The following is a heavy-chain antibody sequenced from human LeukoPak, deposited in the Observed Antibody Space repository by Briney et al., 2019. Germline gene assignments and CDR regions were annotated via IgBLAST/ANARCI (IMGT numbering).Heavy chain of an antibody. Sequence: ASVKVSCKASGYTFTGYYMHWVRQAPGQGLEWMGWINPNSGGTNYAQKFQGRVTMTRDTSISTAYMELSRLRSDDTAVYYCAGKSGRIGVVPPAIPYWGQGTLVPVSP. J-gene: IGHJ4*02. CDR2: INPNSGGT. D-gene: IGHD2-2*02. CDR3: AGKSGRIGVVPPAIPY. CDR1: GYTFTGYY. V-gene: IGHV1-2*02.